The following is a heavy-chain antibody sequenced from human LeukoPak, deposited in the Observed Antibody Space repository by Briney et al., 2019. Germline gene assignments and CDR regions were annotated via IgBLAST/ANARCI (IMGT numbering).Heavy chain of an antibody. CDR2: MYYTGNT. CDR1: GLSISSTDFY. CDR3: RPRRGTSGFLGAFDI. V-gene: IGHV4-39*02. D-gene: IGHD1-14*01. J-gene: IGHJ3*02. Sequence: PSETLSLTCTVSGLSISSTDFYWGWIRQPPGKGLEWIGSMYYTGNTYYKPSLTSRVTISVDISKNHFSLRLTSMTAADTAVYARRPRRGTSGFLGAFDIWGQGTMVTVSS.